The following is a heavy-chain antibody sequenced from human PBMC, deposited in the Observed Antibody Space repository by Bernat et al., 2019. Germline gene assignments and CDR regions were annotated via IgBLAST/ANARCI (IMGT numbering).Heavy chain of an antibody. CDR1: GGSISSSSYY. CDR3: ARPQYSSSFGVGMDV. CDR2: IYYSGST. D-gene: IGHD6-6*01. V-gene: IGHV4-39*01. J-gene: IGHJ6*02. Sequence: QLQLQESGPGLVKPSETLSLTCTVSGGSISSSSYYWGWIRQPPGKGLEWIGSIYYSGSTYYNPSLKSQVTISVDTSKNQFSLKLSSVTAADTAVYYCARPQYSSSFGVGMDVWGQGTTVTVSS.